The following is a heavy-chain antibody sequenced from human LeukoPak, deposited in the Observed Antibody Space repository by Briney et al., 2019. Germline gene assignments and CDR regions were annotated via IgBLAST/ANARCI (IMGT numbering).Heavy chain of an antibody. CDR2: ISADNGNT. J-gene: IGHJ5*02. CDR1: GYTFTSYG. CDR3: ASEPQSYYDSSGYLWFDP. V-gene: IGHV1-18*01. D-gene: IGHD3-22*01. Sequence: ASMKVACKASGYTFTSYGISWVRHAPGHVLEWMGWISADNGNTNYAQKLQGRVTMTTDTSTSTAYMELRSLRSDDTGVYYCASEPQSYYDSSGYLWFDPWGQGTLVTVSS.